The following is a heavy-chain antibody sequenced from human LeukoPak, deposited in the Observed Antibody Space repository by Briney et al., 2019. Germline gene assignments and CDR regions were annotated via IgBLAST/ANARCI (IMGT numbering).Heavy chain of an antibody. V-gene: IGHV1-18*01. CDR1: GYTFKYYG. Sequence: AAVKVSCKASGYTFKYYGFNWVRQAPGQGLEWMGWMYPYNGNTIYAQNLQGRVTMTTDTSTSTAYLDLKSLTYDDTAGYYCAREKDALAGTLDFWGEGTLVTVSS. CDR3: AREKDALAGTLDF. CDR2: MYPYNGNT. D-gene: IGHD2-15*01. J-gene: IGHJ4*02.